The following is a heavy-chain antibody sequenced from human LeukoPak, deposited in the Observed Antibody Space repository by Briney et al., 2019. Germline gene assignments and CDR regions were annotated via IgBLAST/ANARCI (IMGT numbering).Heavy chain of an antibody. D-gene: IGHD2-2*01. Sequence: GGSLRLSCAASGFTFSSYWMSWVRQAPGKGLEWVANIKQDGSEEYYVDSVKGRFTISRDNAKNSLFLQMNSLRAEDTALYYCAKVRGGLVPAAMGLDYWGQGTLVNVSS. J-gene: IGHJ4*02. CDR1: GFTFSSYW. V-gene: IGHV3-7*01. CDR2: IKQDGSEE. CDR3: AKVRGGLVPAAMGLDY.